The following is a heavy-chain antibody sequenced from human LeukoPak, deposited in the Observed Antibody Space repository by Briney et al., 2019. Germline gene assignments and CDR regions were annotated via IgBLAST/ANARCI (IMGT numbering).Heavy chain of an antibody. CDR3: ARDRGELAIDY. D-gene: IGHD1-26*01. J-gene: IGHJ4*02. CDR2: IYYSGST. Sequence: SETLSLTCTVSGGSISSSSYYWGLIRQPPGKGLEWIGSIYYSGSTYYNPSLKSRVTISVDTSKNQLSLKLSSVTAADTAVYYCARDRGELAIDYWGQGTLVTVSS. V-gene: IGHV4-39*07. CDR1: GGSISSSSYY.